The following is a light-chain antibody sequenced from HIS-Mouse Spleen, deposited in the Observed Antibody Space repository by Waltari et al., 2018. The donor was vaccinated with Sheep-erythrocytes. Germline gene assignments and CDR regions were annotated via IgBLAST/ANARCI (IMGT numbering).Light chain of an antibody. Sequence: EIVLTQSPATLSLSPGERATLSCRASQSVSSYLAWYQQKPGQAPRLLIYDASNRATGIPARFSGSGSGTEFTLTISSMQSEDFAVYYCQQYNNWPPATFGPGTKVDIK. CDR1: QSVSSY. CDR2: DAS. V-gene: IGKV3-11*01. CDR3: QQYNNWPPAT. J-gene: IGKJ3*01.